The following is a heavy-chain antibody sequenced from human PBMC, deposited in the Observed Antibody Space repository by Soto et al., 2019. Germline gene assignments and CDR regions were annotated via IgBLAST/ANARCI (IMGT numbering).Heavy chain of an antibody. V-gene: IGHV1-18*01. Sequence: ASVKVSCKASGYTFTTYAISWVRQAPGQGLEWMGWISTYSGSTDYAPNLQGRVSMTTDTSTSTAYMELRSLRSDDTAVYYCARDNGFGESDVWGQGTTVTVSS. CDR3: ARDNGFGESDV. CDR1: GYTFTTYA. J-gene: IGHJ6*02. CDR2: ISTYSGST. D-gene: IGHD3-10*01.